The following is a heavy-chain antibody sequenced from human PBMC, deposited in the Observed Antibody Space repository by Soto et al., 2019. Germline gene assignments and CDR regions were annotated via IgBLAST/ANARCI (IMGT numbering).Heavy chain of an antibody. D-gene: IGHD3-10*01. CDR1: GFTFSDHY. CDR3: AYTYDSGSQLDY. J-gene: IGHJ4*02. V-gene: IGHV3-72*01. CDR2: TRNKAYSYTT. Sequence: EVQLVESGGGLVQPGGSLRLSCAASGFTFSDHYMDWVRQAPGKGLEWVGRTRNKAYSYTTEYAASVKGRFTISRDDSKNSLYLQMNSLKTEDTAVYYWAYTYDSGSQLDYWGQGTLVTVSS.